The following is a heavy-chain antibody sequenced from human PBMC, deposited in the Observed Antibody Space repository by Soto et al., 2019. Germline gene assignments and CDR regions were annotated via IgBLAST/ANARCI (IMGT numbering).Heavy chain of an antibody. CDR1: GFTFSDYY. J-gene: IGHJ6*02. Sequence: GGSLRLSCAASGFTFSDYYMSWIRQAPGKGLEWVSYISSSSSYTNYADALKGRFTISRDNAKTSLYLQMNSLRAEDTAVYYCARENTIFGVPKGTYYYYGMDVWGQGTTVTVSS. CDR3: ARENTIFGVPKGTYYYYGMDV. CDR2: ISSSSSYT. D-gene: IGHD3-3*01. V-gene: IGHV3-11*06.